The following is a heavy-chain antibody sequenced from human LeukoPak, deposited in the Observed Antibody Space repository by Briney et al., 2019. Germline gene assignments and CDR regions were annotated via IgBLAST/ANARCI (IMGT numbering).Heavy chain of an antibody. Sequence: ASVKVSCKASGGTSNSHAISWVRQAPGQGLEWMGRIIPNLGTTNRAQNFQDRVTLTADKSTNTAYMELTSLTSDDTAVYYCATTNDGGGYQWGNFFDFWGQGTLVTVSS. CDR3: ATTNDGGGYQWGNFFDF. V-gene: IGHV1-69*04. D-gene: IGHD3-22*01. CDR1: GGTSNSHA. J-gene: IGHJ4*02. CDR2: IIPNLGTT.